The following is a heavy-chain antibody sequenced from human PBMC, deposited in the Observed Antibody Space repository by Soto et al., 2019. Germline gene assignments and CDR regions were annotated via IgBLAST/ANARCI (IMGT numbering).Heavy chain of an antibody. CDR3: AKYSSGWYHPFDY. D-gene: IGHD6-19*01. V-gene: IGHV3-23*01. J-gene: IGHJ4*02. CDR2: ISGSGGST. CDR1: GFTFSSYA. Sequence: EVQLLESGGGLVQPGGSLRLSCAASGFTFSSYAMSWVRQAPGKGLEWDSVISGSGGSTYYADSVKGRFTISRDNSKNTLYLQMNSLRAEDTAVYYCAKYSSGWYHPFDYWGQGTLVTVSS.